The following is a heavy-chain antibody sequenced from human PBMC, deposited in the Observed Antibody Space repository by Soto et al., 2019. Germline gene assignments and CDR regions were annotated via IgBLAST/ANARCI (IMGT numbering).Heavy chain of an antibody. CDR2: IYHSGST. CDR1: GGSISSGGYS. J-gene: IGHJ6*02. CDR3: ARGLLRARNGMDV. V-gene: IGHV4-30-2*01. D-gene: IGHD3-3*01. Sequence: KTSETLSLTCAVPGGSISSGGYSWSWIRQPPGKGLEWIGYIYHSGSTYYNPSLKSRVTISVDRSKNQFSLKLSSVTAADTAVYYCARGLLRARNGMDVWGQGTTVTVSS.